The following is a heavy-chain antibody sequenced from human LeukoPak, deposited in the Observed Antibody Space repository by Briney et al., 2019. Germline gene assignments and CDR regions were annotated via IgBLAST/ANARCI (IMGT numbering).Heavy chain of an antibody. D-gene: IGHD6-13*01. CDR2: ISSSSSYI. CDR1: GFTFSSYS. V-gene: IGHV3-21*01. CDR3: ARDSSWYADY. Sequence: GGSLRLSCAASGFTFSSYSMNWVRQAPGRGLEWVSSISSSSSYIYYADSVKGRFTISRDNAKNSLYLQMNSLRAEDTAVYYCARDSSWYADYWGQGTLVTVSS. J-gene: IGHJ4*02.